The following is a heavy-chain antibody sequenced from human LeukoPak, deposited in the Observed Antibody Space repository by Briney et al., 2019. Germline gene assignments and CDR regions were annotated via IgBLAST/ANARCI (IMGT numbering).Heavy chain of an antibody. V-gene: IGHV1-69*13. CDR2: IIPIFGTA. CDR3: ARAYLGYCSGGSCSFFYMDV. Sequence: SVKVSCKASGYTFTSYGISWVRQAPGQGLEWMGGIIPIFGTANYAQKLQGRVTITADESTSTAYMELSSLRSEDTAVYYCARAYLGYCSGGSCSFFYMDVWGKGTTVTISS. J-gene: IGHJ6*03. CDR1: GYTFTSYG. D-gene: IGHD2-15*01.